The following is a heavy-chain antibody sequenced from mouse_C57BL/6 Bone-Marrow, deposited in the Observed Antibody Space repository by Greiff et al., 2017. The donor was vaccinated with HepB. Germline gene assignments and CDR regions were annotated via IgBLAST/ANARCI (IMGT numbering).Heavy chain of an antibody. J-gene: IGHJ3*01. Sequence: QVQLQQPGAELVRPGTSVKLSCNASGYTFTSYWMHWVKQRPGQGLEWIGVIDPSDSYTNYNQKFKGKATLTVDTSSSTAYMQLSSLTSEDSAVYYCVNSYWGQGTLVTVSA. CDR3: VNSY. CDR1: GYTFTSYW. CDR2: IDPSDSYT. V-gene: IGHV1-59*01.